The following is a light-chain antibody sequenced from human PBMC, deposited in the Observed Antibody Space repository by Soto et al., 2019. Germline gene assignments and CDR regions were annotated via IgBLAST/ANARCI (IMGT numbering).Light chain of an antibody. CDR1: SSDVGGYDY. V-gene: IGLV2-14*01. J-gene: IGLJ1*01. Sequence: QSVLTQPASVSGSPGQSITISCTGTSSDVGGYDYVSWYQQHPGKAPTLMISDVSNGPSGVSSRFSGSKSGITASLTISGLQAEDEADYYCSSYTTSGTRVFGTGTKVTVL. CDR2: DVS. CDR3: SSYTTSGTRV.